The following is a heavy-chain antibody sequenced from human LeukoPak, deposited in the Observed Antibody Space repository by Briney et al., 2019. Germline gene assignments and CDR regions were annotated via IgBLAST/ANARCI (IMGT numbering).Heavy chain of an antibody. CDR1: GFTFGDYA. CDR3: AKRIGGARPGLGFDY. J-gene: IGHJ4*02. V-gene: IGHV3-23*01. D-gene: IGHD6-6*01. CDR2: ISGSGGST. Sequence: PGGSLRLSCTASGFTFGDYAMSWFRQAPGKGLEWVSAISGSGGSTYYADSVKGRFTISRDNSKNTLYLQMNSLRAEDTAVYYCAKRIGGARPGLGFDYWGQGTLVTVSS.